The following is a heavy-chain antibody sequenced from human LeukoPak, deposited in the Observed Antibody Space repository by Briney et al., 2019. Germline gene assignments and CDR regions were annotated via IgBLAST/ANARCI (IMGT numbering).Heavy chain of an antibody. CDR1: GGSVSSGSYY. CDR2: IYYSGST. V-gene: IGHV4-61*01. J-gene: IGHJ6*02. Sequence: NPSETLSLTCTVSGGSVSSGSYYWSWIRQPPGKGLEWIGYIYYSGSTNYSPSLKSRVTISVDTSKNQFSLKLSSVTAADTAVYYCARTLGSYYYYYGMDVWGQGTTVTVSS. D-gene: IGHD2-15*01. CDR3: ARTLGSYYYYYGMDV.